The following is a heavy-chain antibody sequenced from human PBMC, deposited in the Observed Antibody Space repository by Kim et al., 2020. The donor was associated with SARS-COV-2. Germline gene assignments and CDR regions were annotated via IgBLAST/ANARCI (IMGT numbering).Heavy chain of an antibody. D-gene: IGHD3-10*01. CDR3: ARGKGVLLWFGELATNWFDP. CDR2: IYYSGST. CDR1: GGSVSSGSYY. J-gene: IGHJ5*02. Sequence: SETLSLTCTVSGGSVSSGSYYWSWIRQPPGKGLEWIGYIYYSGSTNYNPSLKSRVTISVDTSKNQFSLKLSSVTAADTAVYYCARGKGVLLWFGELATNWFDPWGQGTLVTVSS. V-gene: IGHV4-61*01.